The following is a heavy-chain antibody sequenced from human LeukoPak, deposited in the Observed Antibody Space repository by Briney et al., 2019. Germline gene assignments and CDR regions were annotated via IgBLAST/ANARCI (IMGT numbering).Heavy chain of an antibody. CDR1: GGSISSSAYH. V-gene: IGHV4-39*01. CDR3: ARLWSTYCSGGSCPHQPNY. D-gene: IGHD2-15*01. J-gene: IGHJ4*02. CDR2: IYYSGS. Sequence: SETLSLTCTVSGGSISSSAYHWGWIRQPPGKGLEWIGSIYYSGSQVTISADTSKNQFSLKLSSVTAADTAVYYCARLWSTYCSGGSCPHQPNYWGQGTLVTVSS.